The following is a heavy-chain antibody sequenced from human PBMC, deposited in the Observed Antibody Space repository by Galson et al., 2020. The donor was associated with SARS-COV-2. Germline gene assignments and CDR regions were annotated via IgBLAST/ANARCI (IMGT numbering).Heavy chain of an antibody. J-gene: IGHJ4*02. V-gene: IGHV3-30*03. CDR3: ATRGDFDY. Sequence: GGSLRLSCVVSYFNFKDYGIHWVRQAPGKGLEWVALITSGGRNRLYAESVRGRFTISRDDSKNTVYLEMNNLRPDDTATFYCATRGDFDYWGQGTPVTVSS. CDR1: YFNFKDYG. CDR2: ITSGGRNR. D-gene: IGHD3-10*01.